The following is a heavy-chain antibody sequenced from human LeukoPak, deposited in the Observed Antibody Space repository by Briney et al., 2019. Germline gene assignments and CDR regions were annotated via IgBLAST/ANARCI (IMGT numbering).Heavy chain of an antibody. CDR3: AREGEEMATIYFDC. Sequence: GGSLRLSCAASGFTFSNYPMHWVRQAPGKGLEWVAIISYDESNKYYADSVKGRFTISRDNSKNTLYLQMNSLRAEDAAVYYCAREGEEMATIYFDCWGQGTLVTVSP. CDR1: GFTFSNYP. J-gene: IGHJ4*02. V-gene: IGHV3-30-3*01. D-gene: IGHD5-24*01. CDR2: ISYDESNK.